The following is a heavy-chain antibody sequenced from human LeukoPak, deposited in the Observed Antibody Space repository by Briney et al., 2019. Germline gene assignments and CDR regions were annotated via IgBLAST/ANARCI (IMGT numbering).Heavy chain of an antibody. CDR3: ARDSLLFLNMNWFDP. CDR2: ISGSGGST. V-gene: IGHV3-23*01. CDR1: GFTFSSYG. Sequence: PGGTLRLSCAASGFTFSSYGMSWVRQAPGKGLEWVSGISGSGGSTYYADSVKGRFTISRDNSKNTLFLQMNSLRAEDTAVYYCARDSLLFLNMNWFDPWGQGTLVTVSS. D-gene: IGHD2/OR15-2a*01. J-gene: IGHJ5*02.